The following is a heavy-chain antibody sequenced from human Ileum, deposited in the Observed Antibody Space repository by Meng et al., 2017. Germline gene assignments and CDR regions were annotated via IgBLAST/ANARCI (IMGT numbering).Heavy chain of an antibody. J-gene: IGHJ4*02. CDR3: ARDHMGSLDY. V-gene: IGHV4-61*08. D-gene: IGHD1-26*01. CDR1: GGSVSRAGYQ. CDR2: AST. Sequence: QGQLQWYGPGLVRPSETLSLICTVSGGSVSRAGYQWGWIRQPPGKGLEWIGYASTNYNPSLKSRVTISLDTSRNQFSLSLSSVTAADTAVYYCARDHMGSLDYWGQGILVTVSS.